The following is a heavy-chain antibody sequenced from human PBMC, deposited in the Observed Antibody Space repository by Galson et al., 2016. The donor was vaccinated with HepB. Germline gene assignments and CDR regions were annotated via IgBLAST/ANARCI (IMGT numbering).Heavy chain of an antibody. D-gene: IGHD3-22*01. CDR3: EGYSDPFDI. CDR1: GFSVSGKY. CDR2: IFSGDAT. Sequence: SLRLSCAASGFSVSGKYMSWARQAPEKGLEWVSAIFSGDATYYRDSVKGRLTISRDTSKNTLYLQMNNLRAEDTAIYYCEGYSDPFDIWGQGTMVTVSS. V-gene: IGHV3-53*01. J-gene: IGHJ3*02.